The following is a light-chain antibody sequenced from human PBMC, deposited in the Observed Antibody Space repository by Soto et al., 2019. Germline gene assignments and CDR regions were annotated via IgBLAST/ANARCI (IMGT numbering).Light chain of an antibody. CDR3: CSFAGSDTWV. V-gene: IGLV2-23*01. CDR1: SSDVGSYNL. Sequence: QSVLTQPASVSGSPGQSITISCTGTSSDVGSYNLVSWYQQHPGKAPKLLIYEDSKWPSGVSNRFSGSKSGNTASLTISGLQAEDEADYYCCSFAGSDTWVFGTGTKLTVL. CDR2: EDS. J-gene: IGLJ1*01.